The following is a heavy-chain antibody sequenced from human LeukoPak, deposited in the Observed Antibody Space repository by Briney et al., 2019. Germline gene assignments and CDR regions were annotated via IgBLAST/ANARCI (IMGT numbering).Heavy chain of an antibody. D-gene: IGHD3-22*01. CDR1: GFTFSSYA. CDR2: ISGSGGST. CDR3: AKDPYDSSGYYFDY. Sequence: SGGSLRLSCAASGFTFSSYAMSWVRQAPGKGLEWVSAISGSGGSTYYADSVKGRFTISRDNSKNTLSLQMNSLRAEDTAVYYCAKDPYDSSGYYFDYWGQGTLVTVSS. J-gene: IGHJ4*02. V-gene: IGHV3-23*01.